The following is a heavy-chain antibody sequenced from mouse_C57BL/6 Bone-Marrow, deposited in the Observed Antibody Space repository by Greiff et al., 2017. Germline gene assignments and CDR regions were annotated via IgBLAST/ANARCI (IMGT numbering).Heavy chain of an antibody. CDR3: TTELLRGYFDY. V-gene: IGHV14-4*01. CDR2: IDPENGDT. CDR1: GFNIKDDY. J-gene: IGHJ2*01. Sequence: VQLKQSGAELVRPGASVKLSCTASGFNIKDDYMHWVKQRPEQGLEWIGWIDPENGDTEYASKFQGKATITADTSSNTAYLQLSSLTSEDTAVYYCTTELLRGYFDYWGQGTTLTVSS. D-gene: IGHD1-1*01.